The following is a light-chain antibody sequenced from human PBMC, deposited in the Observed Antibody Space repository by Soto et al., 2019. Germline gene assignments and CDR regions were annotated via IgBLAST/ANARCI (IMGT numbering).Light chain of an antibody. J-gene: IGLJ1*01. CDR1: SSDVGGYNY. V-gene: IGLV2-11*01. CDR3: CSYAGSYTYV. CDR2: DVS. Sequence: QSALTQPRSVSGSPGQSVTISCTGTSSDVGGYNYVSWYQQHPGKAPKFMIYDVSKRPSGVPDRFSGSKSGNTASLTISGLKAEDEADYYCCSYAGSYTYVFGTGTKLTVL.